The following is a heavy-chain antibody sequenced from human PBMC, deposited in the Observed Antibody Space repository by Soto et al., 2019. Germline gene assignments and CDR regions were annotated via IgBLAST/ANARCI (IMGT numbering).Heavy chain of an antibody. CDR2: ISAYNGNT. CDR3: ARDGVVVPAAHRDYYGMDV. D-gene: IGHD2-2*01. Sequence: ASVKVSCKASGYTFTSYCISWVRQAPVQGLEWMGWISAYNGNTNYAQKLQGRVTMTTETSTSTAYMELRSLRSDDTAVYYCARDGVVVPAAHRDYYGMDVWGQVTTVTVSS. CDR1: GYTFTSYC. J-gene: IGHJ6*02. V-gene: IGHV1-18*04.